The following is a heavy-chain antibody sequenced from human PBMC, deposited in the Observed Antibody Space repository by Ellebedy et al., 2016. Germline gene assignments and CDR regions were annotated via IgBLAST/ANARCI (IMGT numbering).Heavy chain of an antibody. CDR3: ARGSYYYDSSTFDP. CDR2: IYYSGST. J-gene: IGHJ5*02. V-gene: IGHV4-39*07. Sequence: SETLSLXCTVSGGSISSSSYYWGWIRQHPGKGLEWIGRIYYSGSTYYNPSLKSRVTISVDTSKNQFSLKLSSVTAADTAVYYCARGSYYYDSSTFDPWGQGTLVTVSS. D-gene: IGHD3-22*01. CDR1: GGSISSSSYY.